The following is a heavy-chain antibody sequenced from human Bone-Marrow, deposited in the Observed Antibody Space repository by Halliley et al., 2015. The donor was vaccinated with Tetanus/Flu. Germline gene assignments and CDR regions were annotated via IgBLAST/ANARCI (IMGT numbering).Heavy chain of an antibody. J-gene: IGHJ6*02. CDR2: SNE. Sequence: SNEYYADPLKGRFTISRENSKNMLFLQMNSLGAEDTAFYYCAKDLVRSGYFSFGMDVWGQGPTVTVSS. V-gene: IGHV3-30*02. CDR3: AKDLVRSGYFSFGMDV. D-gene: IGHD3-3*01.